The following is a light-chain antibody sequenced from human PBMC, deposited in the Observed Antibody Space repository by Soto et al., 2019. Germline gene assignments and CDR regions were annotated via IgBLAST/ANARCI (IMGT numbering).Light chain of an antibody. V-gene: IGKV4-1*01. J-gene: IGKJ4*01. CDR3: QQYYITPLT. CDR2: WAS. CDR1: QSLSYSSNNKNY. Sequence: DIVMTQSQDSLSVSLGERATINCKSSQSLSYSSNNKNYLVWYQQKPGQPPRLLIYWASTRESGVPDRFSGSGSGTDFTLTISSLQAEDVAVYYCQQYYITPLTFGGGTKVDIK.